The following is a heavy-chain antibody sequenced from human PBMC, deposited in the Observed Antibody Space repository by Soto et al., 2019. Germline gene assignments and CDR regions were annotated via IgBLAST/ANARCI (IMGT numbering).Heavy chain of an antibody. J-gene: IGHJ4*02. CDR2: IYYSGST. D-gene: IGHD5-12*01. V-gene: IGHV4-59*01. CDR1: GGSISSYY. Sequence: SETLSLTCTVSGGSISSYYWSWIRQPPGKGLEWIGYIYYSGSTNYNPSLKSLVTISVDTSKNQFSLKLSSVSAADTAVYSCARAVTRDGYNYHFDYWGQGTLVTVSS. CDR3: ARAVTRDGYNYHFDY.